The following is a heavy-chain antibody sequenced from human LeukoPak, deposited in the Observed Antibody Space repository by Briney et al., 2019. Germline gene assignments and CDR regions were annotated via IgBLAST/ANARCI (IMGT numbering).Heavy chain of an antibody. V-gene: IGHV4-59*12. CDR3: ARGTYDSSGYYLDY. CDR1: GGSISGSY. J-gene: IGHJ4*02. Sequence: PSETLSLTCTVSGGSISGSYWSWIRQPPGKGLEWIAYMYNSGSTNYNPSLKSRVAISLDTSKNQFSLKLTSVTAADTAVYYCARGTYDSSGYYLDYWGQGTLVTVSS. CDR2: MYNSGST. D-gene: IGHD3-22*01.